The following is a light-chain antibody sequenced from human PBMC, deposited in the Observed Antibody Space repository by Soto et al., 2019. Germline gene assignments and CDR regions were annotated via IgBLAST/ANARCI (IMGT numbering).Light chain of an antibody. CDR1: SSDVGGYNY. CDR2: EVS. CDR3: SSYTTNSTPYV. Sequence: QSALTQPAAVSGCPGQSITISCTGSSSDVGGYNYVSWYQQHPGKAPKLIIYEVSNRPSGVSNRFSGSKSGNTASLTISGLQAEDEADYYCSSYTTNSTPYVFGTGTKVTVL. V-gene: IGLV2-14*01. J-gene: IGLJ1*01.